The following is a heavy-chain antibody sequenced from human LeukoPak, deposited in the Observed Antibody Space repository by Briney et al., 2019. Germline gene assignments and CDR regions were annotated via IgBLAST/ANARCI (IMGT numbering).Heavy chain of an antibody. CDR3: ARWGQTSGYYYVDN. Sequence: GGSLRLSCGASGFTLSSNWMTWVRQAPGRGLEWVASINQDGSVKYCVDSVKGRFTISRDNARNSSSLQMNSLGVEDTAVYFCARWGQTSGYYYVDNWGQGTLVTVSS. D-gene: IGHD5-12*01. CDR2: INQDGSVK. CDR1: GFTLSSNW. J-gene: IGHJ4*02. V-gene: IGHV3-7*01.